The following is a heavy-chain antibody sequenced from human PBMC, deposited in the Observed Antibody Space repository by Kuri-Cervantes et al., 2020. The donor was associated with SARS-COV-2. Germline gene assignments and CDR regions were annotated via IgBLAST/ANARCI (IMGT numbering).Heavy chain of an antibody. V-gene: IGHV1-46*01. Sequence: ASVKVSCKASGYIFTSYYMHWVRQAPGQGLEWMGIINPSGGSTSYAQKFQGRVTMIRDMSTSIVYMELSSLRSEDTAVYYCAIHTVFGVVIGRWFDPWGQGTLVTVSS. CDR3: AIHTVFGVVIGRWFDP. CDR1: GYIFTSYY. CDR2: INPSGGST. J-gene: IGHJ5*02. D-gene: IGHD3-3*01.